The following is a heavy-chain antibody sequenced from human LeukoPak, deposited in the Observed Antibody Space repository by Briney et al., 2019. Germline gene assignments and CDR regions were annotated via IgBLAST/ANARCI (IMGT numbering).Heavy chain of an antibody. D-gene: IGHD3-16*01. V-gene: IGHV3-30-3*01. CDR2: ISSDGGNR. Sequence: GGSLRLSCAASGFTFSSYAMHWVRRAPGKTLEWVATISSDGGNRYYSDSVKGRFTISRDNSKNTLYLQMNSLRAEDTAVYYCARGPLRGGAFDYWGQGTLVTVSS. CDR3: ARGPLRGGAFDY. J-gene: IGHJ4*02. CDR1: GFTFSSYA.